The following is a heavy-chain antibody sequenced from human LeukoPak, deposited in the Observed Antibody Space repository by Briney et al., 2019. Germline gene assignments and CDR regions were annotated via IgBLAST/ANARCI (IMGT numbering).Heavy chain of an antibody. CDR2: ISGSGGST. J-gene: IGHJ4*02. D-gene: IGHD1-26*01. Sequence: GGSLRLSRAASGFTFSSYAMGWVRQAPGKGLEWVSAISGSGGSTYYADSVKGRFAISRDNAKNSLYLQMNSLRAEDTAVYYCARLERESYSLDYWGQGTLVTVSS. V-gene: IGHV3-23*01. CDR1: GFTFSSYA. CDR3: ARLERESYSLDY.